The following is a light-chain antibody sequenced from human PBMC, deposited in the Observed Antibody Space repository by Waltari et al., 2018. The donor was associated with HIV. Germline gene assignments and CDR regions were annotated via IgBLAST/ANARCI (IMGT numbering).Light chain of an antibody. J-gene: IGLJ2*01. V-gene: IGLV3-25*03. CDR1: VWSNQF. CDR3: QSADKNIKSVV. Sequence: SYELTPPPSVSVSPGQTAGITCSGDVWSNQFVYCYQQKTGQAPSLLIYKDSQRPSGVPERFSVSTSGTTVTLTITGVLAEDEAEYYCQSADKNIKSVVFGGGTKLTVL. CDR2: KDS.